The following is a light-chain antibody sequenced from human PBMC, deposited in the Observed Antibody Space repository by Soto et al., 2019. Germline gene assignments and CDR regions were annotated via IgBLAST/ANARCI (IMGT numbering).Light chain of an antibody. CDR1: QCISSW. Sequence: IPMTQSPSTLSASVGDRVTITFWSSQCISSWLAWYQQKPGRAPKLLIYKASNLESGVPSRFSGSGSGTEFTLTISSLQPDDFAAYYCQQYNSQWTFGQGTKVDI. J-gene: IGKJ1*01. CDR2: KAS. V-gene: IGKV1-5*03. CDR3: QQYNSQWT.